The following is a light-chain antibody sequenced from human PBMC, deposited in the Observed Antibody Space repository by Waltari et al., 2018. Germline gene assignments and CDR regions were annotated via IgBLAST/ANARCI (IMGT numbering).Light chain of an antibody. CDR1: QDITNY. CDR3: QQYDNFPYT. J-gene: IGKJ2*01. CDR2: DAS. Sequence: DIQMNQSTSSMSASVGDRVTITCQASQDITNYLNWYHQRPGKAPKLLIYDASTLETGVPARFSGSGSGTDFTFIINSLQSEDIGTYYCQQYDNFPYTFGQGTKVEMK. V-gene: IGKV1-33*01.